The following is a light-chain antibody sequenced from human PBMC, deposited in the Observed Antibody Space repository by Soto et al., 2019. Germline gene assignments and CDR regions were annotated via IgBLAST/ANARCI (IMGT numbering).Light chain of an antibody. V-gene: IGLV1-44*01. CDR1: GSSIGTNT. J-gene: IGLJ2*01. CDR3: ASWDGSLNNVL. CDR2: GNN. Sequence: QSVLTQPPSASGTHGQRVTISCSGSGSSIGTNTVNWYRQLPGTAPNLLIYGNNQRPSGVPDRFSGSKSGTSASLAISGLQSEDDAEYDCASWDGSLNNVLFGGGTKLTVL.